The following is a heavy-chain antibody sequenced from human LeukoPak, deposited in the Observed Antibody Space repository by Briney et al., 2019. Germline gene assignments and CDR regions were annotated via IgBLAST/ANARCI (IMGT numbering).Heavy chain of an antibody. V-gene: IGHV4-39*01. CDR3: ARLVTGYCSGGSCYSDHYYFYMDV. Sequence: PSETLSLTCTVSGGSISSDDYYWSWIRQPPGKGLEWIGRIYYSGRTYYNPSLKSRVTISVDTSKNQFSLKLSSVTAADTAVYYCARLVTGYCSGGSCYSDHYYFYMDVWGKGTTVTVSS. D-gene: IGHD2-15*01. J-gene: IGHJ6*03. CDR2: IYYSGRT. CDR1: GGSISSDDYY.